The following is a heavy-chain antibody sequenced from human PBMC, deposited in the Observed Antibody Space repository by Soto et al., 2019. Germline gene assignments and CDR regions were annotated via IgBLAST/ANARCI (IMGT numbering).Heavy chain of an antibody. D-gene: IGHD5-18*01. CDR1: GCSVSSGDYY. J-gene: IGHJ5*02. V-gene: IGHV4-61*08. CDR2: IYYRGNP. CDR3: ARIPVDTSMIYWLDP. Sequence: SETLSRTCTVSGCSVSSGDYYWSWIRHPPGKRLEWIGYIYYRGNPNYTPSVKSRVIISVDTSKNLFSLKLTSVTAADTAVYYCARIPVDTSMIYWLDPWGQGTLVTVSS.